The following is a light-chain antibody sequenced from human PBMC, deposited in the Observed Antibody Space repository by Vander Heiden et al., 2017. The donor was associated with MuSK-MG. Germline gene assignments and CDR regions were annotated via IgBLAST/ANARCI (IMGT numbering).Light chain of an antibody. CDR2: GNS. CDR3: QSYDSSLSGSYV. J-gene: IGLJ1*01. Sequence: QSVLTQPPSVSGAPGQTVTISCTCSSSNIGTGHDVHWYQQLPGTAPKLLIYGNSNRPSGVPDRFSGSKSGTSASLAITGLQAEDEADYYCQSYDSSLSGSYVFGTGTKVTVL. V-gene: IGLV1-40*01. CDR1: SSNIGTGHD.